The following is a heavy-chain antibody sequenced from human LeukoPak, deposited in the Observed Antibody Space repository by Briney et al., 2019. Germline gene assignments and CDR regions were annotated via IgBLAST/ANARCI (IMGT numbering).Heavy chain of an antibody. Sequence: SETLSLTCAVSVASISNYYWIWIRQAPGKGLEWIGYISTSGSTNYNPSLKRRVSISLDTSNNRFSLNLNFVTAADTAVYFCASPRTSYRYTFDYWGPGALVTVSS. D-gene: IGHD5-18*01. J-gene: IGHJ4*02. CDR1: VASISNYY. CDR2: ISTSGST. CDR3: ASPRTSYRYTFDY. V-gene: IGHV4-4*09.